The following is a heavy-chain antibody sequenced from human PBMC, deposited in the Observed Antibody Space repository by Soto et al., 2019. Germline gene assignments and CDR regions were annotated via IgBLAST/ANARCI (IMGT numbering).Heavy chain of an antibody. V-gene: IGHV1-69*06. CDR2: IIPIFGKT. CDR3: ARDDHNRGRDAFDI. CDR1: GYTFTSYG. J-gene: IGHJ3*02. Sequence: SVKVSCKASGYTFTSYGISWVRQAPGQGLEWMGGIIPIFGKTNYAQKFQGRVTITADKSTSTAYMELSSLRSEDTAVYYCARDDHNRGRDAFDIWGQGTMVTVSS. D-gene: IGHD1-1*01.